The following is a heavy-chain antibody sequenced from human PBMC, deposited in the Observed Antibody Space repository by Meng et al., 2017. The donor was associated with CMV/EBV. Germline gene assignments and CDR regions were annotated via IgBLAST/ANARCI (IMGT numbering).Heavy chain of an antibody. CDR1: GFTFSSYW. Sequence: GESLKISCAASGFTFSSYWMSWVRQAPGKGLEWVANIKQDGSEKYYVDSVKGRFTISRDNAKNSLYLQMNSLRAEDTALYYCAKDHDFWSGYSYYFDYWGQGTLVTVSS. V-gene: IGHV3-7*03. J-gene: IGHJ4*02. CDR3: AKDHDFWSGYSYYFDY. D-gene: IGHD3-3*01. CDR2: IKQDGSEK.